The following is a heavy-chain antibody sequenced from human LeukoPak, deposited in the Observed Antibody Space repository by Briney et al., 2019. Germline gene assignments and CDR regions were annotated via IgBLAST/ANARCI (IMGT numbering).Heavy chain of an antibody. J-gene: IGHJ5*02. CDR3: STVFYYFDCCGYPKWVRP. CDR1: GYTLTELS. D-gene: IGHD3-22*01. Sequence: GASVKVSCKVSGYTLTELSMHWVRQAPGKGLEWMGGFDPEDGETIYAQKFQGRVTMTEDTSTDTAYMELSSLRSEDTAVYYWSTVFYYFDCCGYPKWVRPWGQGTLVTVSS. V-gene: IGHV1-24*01. CDR2: FDPEDGET.